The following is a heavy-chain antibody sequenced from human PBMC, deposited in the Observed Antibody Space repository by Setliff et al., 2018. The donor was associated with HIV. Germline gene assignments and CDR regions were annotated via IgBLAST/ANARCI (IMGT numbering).Heavy chain of an antibody. J-gene: IGHJ6*03. V-gene: IGHV3-20*01. CDR3: ARTAGGGFLTNYYYMDV. D-gene: IGHD3-3*01. CDR2: INWNGGST. CDR1: GFTFDDYG. Sequence: PGGSLRLSCAASGFTFDDYGMSWVRQAPGKGLEWVSGINWNGGSTGYADSVKGRFTISRHNSKNTLYLQMNSLRPEDTAVYHCARTAGGGFLTNYYYMDVWGKGTTVTVSS.